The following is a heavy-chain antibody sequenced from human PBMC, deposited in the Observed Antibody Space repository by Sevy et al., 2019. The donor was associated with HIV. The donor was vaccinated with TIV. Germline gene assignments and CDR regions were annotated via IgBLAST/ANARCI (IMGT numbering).Heavy chain of an antibody. J-gene: IGHJ4*02. CDR1: GLTLSYAW. CDR3: TARNFDF. Sequence: GGSLRLSCAASGLTLSYAWMNWVRQAPGKGLEWVGHIKSESDGGTTDFATPVKGGLIISRDDSKNTLYLQMNSLKTGDTALYYCTARNFDFWGRGTLVTVSS. V-gene: IGHV3-15*07. CDR2: IKSESDGGTT.